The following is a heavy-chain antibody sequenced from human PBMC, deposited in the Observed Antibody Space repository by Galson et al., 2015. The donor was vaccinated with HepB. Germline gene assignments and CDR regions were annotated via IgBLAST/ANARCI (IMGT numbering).Heavy chain of an antibody. Sequence: CAISGDSVSSNSAAWNWIRQSPSGGLEWLGKTYYRSTWYDNYAMSVRGRITINPDTAKSQVSLLLKSVTPEDTAIYYFVRENSGAYSGVFDAWGQGTLVTVSS. D-gene: IGHD1-26*01. CDR2: TYYRSTWYD. CDR1: GDSVSSNSAA. V-gene: IGHV6-1*01. J-gene: IGHJ5*02. CDR3: VRENSGAYSGVFDA.